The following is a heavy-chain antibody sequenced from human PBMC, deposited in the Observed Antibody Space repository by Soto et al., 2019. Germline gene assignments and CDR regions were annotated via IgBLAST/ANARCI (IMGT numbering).Heavy chain of an antibody. J-gene: IGHJ1*01. CDR3: ARERYDFWSGLRH. V-gene: IGHV3-48*02. CDR2: ISSGSSTI. CDR1: GFTFSSYS. Sequence: GGSLRLSCAASGFTFSSYSLNWVRQAPGKGLEWLSYISSGSSTIYYADSVRGRFTISRDNAKNSLYLQMNSLREEDTAVYYCARERYDFWSGLRHWGQGTLVTVSS. D-gene: IGHD3-3*01.